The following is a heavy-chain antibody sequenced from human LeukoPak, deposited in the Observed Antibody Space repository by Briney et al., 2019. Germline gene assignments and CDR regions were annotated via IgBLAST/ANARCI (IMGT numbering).Heavy chain of an antibody. Sequence: GRSLRLSCAASGFTFSSYGMHWVRQAPGKGLEWVAVISYDGSNKYYADSVKGRFTTSRDNSKNTLYLQMNSLRAEDTAVYYCAKAGSIAAAGYFDYWGQGTLVTVSS. J-gene: IGHJ4*02. CDR1: GFTFSSYG. CDR2: ISYDGSNK. D-gene: IGHD6-13*01. V-gene: IGHV3-30*18. CDR3: AKAGSIAAAGYFDY.